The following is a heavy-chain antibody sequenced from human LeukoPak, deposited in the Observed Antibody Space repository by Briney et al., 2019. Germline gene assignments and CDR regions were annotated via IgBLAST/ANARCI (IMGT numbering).Heavy chain of an antibody. J-gene: IGHJ4*02. CDR3: ARGEAVASFDY. D-gene: IGHD6-19*01. CDR2: INSDGSST. V-gene: IGHV3-74*01. Sequence: GGSLRLSCAASGFTLSTSWMHWVRQAPGKGLVWVSRINSDGSSTRYADSAKGRFTISRDNAKNTLYLQMNSLRAEDTAVYYCARGEAVASFDYWGQGTLATVSS. CDR1: GFTLSTSW.